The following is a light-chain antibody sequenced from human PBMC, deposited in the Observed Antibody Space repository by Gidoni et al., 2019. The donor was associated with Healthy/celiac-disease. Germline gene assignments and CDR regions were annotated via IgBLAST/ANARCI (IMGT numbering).Light chain of an antibody. V-gene: IGLV3-19*01. Sequence: SSELTQDPAVSVALGQTVRITCQGDSVRSYYASWYQQKPGQAPVLVIYGKNNRPSGSPDRCSGSSSGISASLTITGAQAEDEADYYCNSRDSSGNPSFGTGTKVTVL. CDR1: SVRSYY. J-gene: IGLJ1*01. CDR2: GKN. CDR3: NSRDSSGNPS.